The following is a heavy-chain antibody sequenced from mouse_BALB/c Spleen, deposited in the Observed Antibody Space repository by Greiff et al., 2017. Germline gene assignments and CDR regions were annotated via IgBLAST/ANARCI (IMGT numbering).Heavy chain of an antibody. D-gene: IGHD1-1*01. CDR1: GYAFSSSW. J-gene: IGHJ4*01. Sequence: VKLMESGPELVKPGASVKISCKASGYAFSSSWMNWVKQRPGQGLEWIGRIYPGDGDTNYNGKFKGKATLTADKSSSTAYMQLSSLTSVDSAVDFCSRTRLFVYAMDYWGQGTSVTVSS. CDR3: SRTRLFVYAMDY. V-gene: IGHV1-82*01. CDR2: IYPGDGDT.